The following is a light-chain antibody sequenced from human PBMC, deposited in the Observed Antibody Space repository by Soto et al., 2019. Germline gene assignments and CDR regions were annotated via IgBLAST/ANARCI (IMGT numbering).Light chain of an antibody. Sequence: EIVMTQSPATLSVSQGERAPLSCRASQSVSSNFAWYQKKPGQAPRLLIYGASTRATGIPARFSGSGSGTEFTLTISSLQYADFAVYCCQQYNNWPPITFGQGTRLEIK. V-gene: IGKV3-15*01. J-gene: IGKJ5*01. CDR3: QQYNNWPPIT. CDR1: QSVSSN. CDR2: GAS.